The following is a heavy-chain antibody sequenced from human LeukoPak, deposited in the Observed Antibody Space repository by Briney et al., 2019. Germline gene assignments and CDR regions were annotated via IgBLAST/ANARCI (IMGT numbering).Heavy chain of an antibody. CDR3: ARARTTYYFDY. V-gene: IGHV4-31*03. Sequence: SETLSLTCTVSGGSISSGGYYWSWIRQHPGKGLEWIGYIHYSGSTYYNPSLKSRVTIPVDTSKNQFSLKLTSVTAADTAVYYCARARTTYYFDYWGQGTLVTVSS. D-gene: IGHD4-17*01. J-gene: IGHJ4*02. CDR2: IHYSGST. CDR1: GGSISSGGYY.